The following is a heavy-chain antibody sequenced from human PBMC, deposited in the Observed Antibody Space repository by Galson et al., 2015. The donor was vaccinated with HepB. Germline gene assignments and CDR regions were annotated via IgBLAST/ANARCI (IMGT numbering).Heavy chain of an antibody. CDR2: ISSKSGYI. J-gene: IGHJ3*01. Sequence: SLRLSCAASGFTFSSYSMNWVRQAPGKGLEWVAAISSKSGYIYHADSLKGRFTISRDNAKNSVYLQMNRLRAEDSALYYCARGAYCGGDCYEGDTFDVWGQGTIVTVSS. D-gene: IGHD2-21*02. V-gene: IGHV3-21*06. CDR1: GFTFSSYS. CDR3: ARGAYCGGDCYEGDTFDV.